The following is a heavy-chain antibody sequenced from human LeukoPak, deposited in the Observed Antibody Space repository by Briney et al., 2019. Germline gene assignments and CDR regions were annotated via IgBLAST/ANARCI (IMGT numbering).Heavy chain of an antibody. CDR2: IYYSGNT. CDR1: GDPISSHS. D-gene: IGHD2-15*01. CDR3: CTGGTCGSYYFDY. V-gene: IGHV4-59*08. Sequence: SESLSLTCTVSGDPISSHSWSWIRQPPGKGLEWIGFIYYSGNTNYNPSLKSRVTISVDTSKNQFSLKLSSVTAADTAVYFCCTGGTCGSYYFDYWGQGTLVTVSS. J-gene: IGHJ4*02.